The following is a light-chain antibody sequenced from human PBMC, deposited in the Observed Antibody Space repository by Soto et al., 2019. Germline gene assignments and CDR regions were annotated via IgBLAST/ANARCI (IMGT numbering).Light chain of an antibody. CDR1: SRDVGADSS. CDR2: EVT. J-gene: IGLJ1*01. V-gene: IGLV2-8*01. Sequence: QSALTQPPSASGSPGQSVTVSCAGTSRDVGADSSVAWYQQHPGKAPILIIYEVTKRPSGVPDRFSGARSGNTAFLTVSGLQADDEADYYCSAHAGSNNYVFGTGTKVTVL. CDR3: SAHAGSNNYV.